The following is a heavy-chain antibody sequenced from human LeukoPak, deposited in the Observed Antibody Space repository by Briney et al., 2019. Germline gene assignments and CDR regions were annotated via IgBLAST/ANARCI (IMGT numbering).Heavy chain of an antibody. D-gene: IGHD3-3*01. CDR3: ARHWFWSGWLGYFDY. Sequence: SETLSLTCTVSGDSISTKSYYWGWIRQPPGRGLKWIGSIYYSGITNYNPSPESRATISVDTSKNQFSLKLTSVTAADTAVYYCARHWFWSGWLGYFDYWGQGTLVTVSS. CDR2: IYYSGIT. V-gene: IGHV4-39*01. J-gene: IGHJ4*02. CDR1: GDSISTKSYY.